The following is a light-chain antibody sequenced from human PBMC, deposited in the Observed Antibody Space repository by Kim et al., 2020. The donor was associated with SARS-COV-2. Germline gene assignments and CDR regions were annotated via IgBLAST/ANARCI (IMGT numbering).Light chain of an antibody. CDR2: GAT. V-gene: IGKV3-15*01. CDR1: QFVPST. J-gene: IGKJ1*01. CDR3: QQYNNWPTWT. Sequence: SPGERATLSCRARQFVPSTLAWYQQRPGQAPRLLIYGATVRAADVPARFSGSGSGTEFTLTISSLQSEDFAVYYCQQYNNWPTWTFGQGTKVDIK.